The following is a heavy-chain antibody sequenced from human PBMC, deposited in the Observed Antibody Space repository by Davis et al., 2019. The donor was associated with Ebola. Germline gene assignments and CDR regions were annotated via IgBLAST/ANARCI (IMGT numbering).Heavy chain of an antibody. J-gene: IGHJ4*02. V-gene: IGHV3-7*01. Sequence: PWGSLTLTCAASGFTSTRYWIRWVRQAPGKWLEWVANIKQDGSEKYYVDSVKGRFTISRDNAKNSLYLQMNSLRAEDTAVYYCAKYLGSGGGPDYWGQGTLVTVSS. CDR1: GFTSTRYW. CDR2: IKQDGSEK. D-gene: IGHD6-19*01. CDR3: AKYLGSGGGPDY.